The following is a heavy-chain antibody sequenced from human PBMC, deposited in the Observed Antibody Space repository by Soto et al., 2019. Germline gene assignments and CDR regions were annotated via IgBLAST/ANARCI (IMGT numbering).Heavy chain of an antibody. Sequence: SETLSLTCTVTGDSINSRSYYWGWIRQPPGKGLEWIGSIYYSGSTYYNPSLKSRVTISVDTSKNQFSLKLSSVTAADTAVYYCAGHRGYYYGSGSYYRGDFDYWGQGTLVTVSS. V-gene: IGHV4-39*01. D-gene: IGHD3-10*01. CDR1: GDSINSRSYY. CDR2: IYYSGST. CDR3: AGHRGYYYGSGSYYRGDFDY. J-gene: IGHJ4*02.